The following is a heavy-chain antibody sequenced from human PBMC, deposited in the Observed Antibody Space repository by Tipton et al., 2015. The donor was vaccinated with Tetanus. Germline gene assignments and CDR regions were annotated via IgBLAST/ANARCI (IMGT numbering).Heavy chain of an antibody. CDR1: GYIFNNYW. D-gene: IGHD2-8*01. J-gene: IGHJ4*02. Sequence: EVQLVQSGGEVKKPGESLKISCKGSGYIFNNYWIGWVRQKPGKGLEWMGIIYPGDSDTRYSPSFQGQVTISVDKSINTAYLQWSSLKASDTSMFNCARAHCTDGVCNFDFWGQGALVTVAS. V-gene: IGHV5-51*01. CDR2: IYPGDSDT. CDR3: ARAHCTDGVCNFDF.